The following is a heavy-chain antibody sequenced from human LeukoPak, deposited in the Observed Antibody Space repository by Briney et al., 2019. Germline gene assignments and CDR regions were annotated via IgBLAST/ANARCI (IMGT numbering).Heavy chain of an antibody. J-gene: IGHJ4*02. V-gene: IGHV1-18*01. Sequence: GASVKLSCKASGYTFTHHGISWVRQAPGQGLEWIGWISCYNGDTNYAQKFQGRVTMSTDTSTSTAYMELAGLRSDDTAVYYCMRDPTNTSGRYAYFDYWGQGTLVTVSS. CDR2: ISCYNGDT. D-gene: IGHD6-19*01. CDR3: MRDPTNTSGRYAYFDY. CDR1: GYTFTHHG.